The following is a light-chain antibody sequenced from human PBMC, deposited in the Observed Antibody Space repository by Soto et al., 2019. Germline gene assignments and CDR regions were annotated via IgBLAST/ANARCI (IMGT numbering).Light chain of an antibody. CDR2: EVT. CDR3: SSYAGNRKLV. Sequence: QSVLTQPPSASGSPGQSVTISCTGASSDIGDWNYVSWYQQHPGKAPKLIIYEVTKRPSGVPDRFSGSKSGNTASLTVSGLQAEDDADYYCSSYAGNRKLVFGGGTKLTVL. CDR1: SSDIGDWNY. V-gene: IGLV2-8*01. J-gene: IGLJ2*01.